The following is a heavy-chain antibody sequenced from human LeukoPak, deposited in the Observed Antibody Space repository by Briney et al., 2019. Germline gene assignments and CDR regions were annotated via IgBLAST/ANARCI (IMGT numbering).Heavy chain of an antibody. D-gene: IGHD4-17*01. CDR2: INHSGST. V-gene: IGHV4-34*01. Sequence: SETLSLTCAVYGGSFSGYYWSWIRQPPGKGLEWIGEINHSGSTNYNPSLKSRVTISVDTSKNQFSLKLSSVTAADTAVYYCARRRVTTVTKYAFDIWGQGTMVTVSS. CDR1: GGSFSGYY. J-gene: IGHJ3*02. CDR3: ARRRVTTVTKYAFDI.